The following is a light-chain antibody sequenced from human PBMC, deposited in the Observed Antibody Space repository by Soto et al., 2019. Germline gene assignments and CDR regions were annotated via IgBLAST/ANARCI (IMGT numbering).Light chain of an antibody. CDR3: GSYTTSSNYV. CDR1: SSDVGGYNY. J-gene: IGLJ1*01. V-gene: IGLV2-14*01. Sequence: QSVLTQPASVSGSPGQSITISCTGTSSDVGGYNYVSWYQQHPGKAPKLMIYEVSTRPSGVSDRFSGSKSGNTASLTISGLRAEDEADYYCGSYTTSSNYVFGTGTKVTV. CDR2: EVS.